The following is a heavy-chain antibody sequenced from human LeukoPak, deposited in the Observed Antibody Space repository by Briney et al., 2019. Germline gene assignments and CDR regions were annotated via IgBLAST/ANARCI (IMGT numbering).Heavy chain of an antibody. V-gene: IGHV4-34*01. CDR2: INHSGST. J-gene: IGHJ5*02. CDR1: GGSFSGYY. CDR3: ARTIPGIAAAGQADP. D-gene: IGHD6-13*01. Sequence: PSETLSLTCAVYGGSFSGYYWSWIRQPPGKGLEWIGEINHSGSTNYNPSLKSRVTISVDTSKNQFSLKLSSVTAADTAVYYCARTIPGIAAAGQADPWGQGTLVTVSS.